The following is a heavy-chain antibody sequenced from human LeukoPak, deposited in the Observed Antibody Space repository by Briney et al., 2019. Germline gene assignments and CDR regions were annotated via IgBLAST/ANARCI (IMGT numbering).Heavy chain of an antibody. V-gene: IGHV3-21*01. J-gene: IGHJ4*02. CDR1: GFTFSSYT. CDR3: ARDRGGTFSYFDC. CDR2: ISSTSNYI. D-gene: IGHD2-15*01. Sequence: GGSLRLSCAASGFTFSSYTMNWVRQAPGKGLEWVSSISSTSNYIYYADPLKGRFTISRDNAKNSLYLQMNSLRAEDTAVYYCARDRGGTFSYFDCWGQGTLVTVSS.